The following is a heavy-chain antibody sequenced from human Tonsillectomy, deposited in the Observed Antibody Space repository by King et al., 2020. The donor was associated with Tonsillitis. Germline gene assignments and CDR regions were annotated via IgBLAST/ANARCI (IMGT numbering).Heavy chain of an antibody. D-gene: IGHD6-13*01. CDR3: AREKELVIDY. J-gene: IGHJ4*02. Sequence: QVQLVESGGGVVQPGRSLRLSCAASGFTFSSYGMHWVRQAPGKGLEWVAVIGYDGSNNYYADSVKGRFTISRDNSKNTLYLQMNSLRAEDTAVYYCAREKELVIDYWGQETLVTVSS. CDR1: GFTFSSYG. CDR2: IGYDGSNN. V-gene: IGHV3-33*01.